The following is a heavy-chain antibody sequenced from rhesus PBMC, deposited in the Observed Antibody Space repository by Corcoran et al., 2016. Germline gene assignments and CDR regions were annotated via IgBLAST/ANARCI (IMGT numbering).Heavy chain of an antibody. V-gene: IGHV4-169*02. CDR2: IYVSGSST. D-gene: IGHD3-16*01. CDR3: ASGSGSYTYFDY. CDR1: GGSISSSY. Sequence: QLQLQESGPGLVKPSETLSVTCAVSGGSISSSYWRWIRQSPGKGLDWIGYIYVSGSSTNYNPSRKSRVTLSVDTSKNQRSLKLSSVTAADTAVYYCASGSGSYTYFDYWGQGVLVTVSS. J-gene: IGHJ4*01.